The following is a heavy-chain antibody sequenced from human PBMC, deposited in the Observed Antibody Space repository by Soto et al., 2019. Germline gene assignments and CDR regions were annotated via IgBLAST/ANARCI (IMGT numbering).Heavy chain of an antibody. CDR2: MYYSGST. CDR3: ASQDHSRSSSGWFDP. D-gene: IGHD6-6*01. V-gene: IGHV4-59*01. CDR1: GYSLSRSS. J-gene: IGHJ5*02. Sequence: SATPSLPCPISGYSLSRSSWYLLRPRPGKGLEWIGYMYYSGSTNYNPSLKSRVTISVDTSRNQFSLKLTSVTAADTAVYDGASQDHSRSSSGWFDPWGQGTLVTVS.